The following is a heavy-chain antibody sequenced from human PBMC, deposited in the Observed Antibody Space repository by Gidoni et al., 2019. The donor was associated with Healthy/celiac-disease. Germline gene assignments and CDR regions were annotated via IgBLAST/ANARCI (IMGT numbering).Heavy chain of an antibody. V-gene: IGHV3-7*01. CDR1: GFTFSSYW. CDR2: IKQDGSEK. J-gene: IGHJ4*02. CDR3: ARDTELGELNFDY. Sequence: EVQLVESGGGLVQPGGSLRLSCAASGFTFSSYWMSWVRQAPGKGLEWVANIKQDGSEKYYVDSVKGRFTISRDNAKHSLYLQMNSLRAEDTAVYYCARDTELGELNFDYWGQGTLVTVSS. D-gene: IGHD3-10*01.